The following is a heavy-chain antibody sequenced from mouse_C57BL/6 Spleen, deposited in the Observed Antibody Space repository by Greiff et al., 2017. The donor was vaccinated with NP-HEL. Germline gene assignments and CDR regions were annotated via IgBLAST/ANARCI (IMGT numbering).Heavy chain of an antibody. CDR3: VRQDYGSSSYFDY. CDR2: IRSKSNNYAT. CDR1: GFSFNTYA. J-gene: IGHJ2*01. D-gene: IGHD1-1*01. Sequence: DVMLVESGGGLVQPKGSLKLSCAASGFSFNTYAMNWVRQAPGKGLEWVARIRSKSNNYATYYADSVKDRFTISRDDSESMLYLQMNNLKTEDTAMYYCVRQDYGSSSYFDYWGQGTTLTVSS. V-gene: IGHV10-1*01.